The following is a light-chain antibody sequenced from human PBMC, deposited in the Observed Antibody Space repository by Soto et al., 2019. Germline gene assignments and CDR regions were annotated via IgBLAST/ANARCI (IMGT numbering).Light chain of an antibody. CDR3: CSYAGNSTWG. CDR2: EGT. CDR1: SSDVGSYNL. J-gene: IGLJ3*02. Sequence: QSALTQPDSVSGSPRQSITISCTGTSSDVGSYNLVSWYQQHPGKAPKLIIYEGTKRPAGVSIRFSGSKSGNTASLTISGLQTEDEADFYCCSYAGNSTWGFGGGPKLTVL. V-gene: IGLV2-23*01.